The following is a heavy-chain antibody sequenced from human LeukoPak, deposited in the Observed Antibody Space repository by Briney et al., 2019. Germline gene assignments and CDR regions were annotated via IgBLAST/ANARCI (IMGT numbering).Heavy chain of an antibody. Sequence: PSETLSLTCAVYGGSFSGYYWSWIRQPPGKGLEWIGEINHSGNTNYNPSLKSRVTISVDTSRTHLSLKLSSVTAADTAVHYCARDRSSGSYDDWGQGTLVSVSS. V-gene: IGHV4-34*01. CDR3: ARDRSSGSYDD. D-gene: IGHD3-10*01. J-gene: IGHJ4*02. CDR1: GGSFSGYY. CDR2: INHSGNT.